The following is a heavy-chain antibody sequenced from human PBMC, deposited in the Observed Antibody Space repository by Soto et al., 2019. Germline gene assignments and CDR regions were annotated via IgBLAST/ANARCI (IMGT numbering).Heavy chain of an antibody. CDR3: ARARQVRFLDWFDP. CDR1: GFTFSTYS. Sequence: EVQLVESGGGLVKPGGSLRLSCAASGFTFSTYSMIWVRQAPGKGLEWVSSITSTSSYIYYADSVRGRFTISRDNAKNSLYLQMNRLRAEDTAVYYCARARQVRFLDWFDPWGQGTLVTFSS. J-gene: IGHJ5*02. V-gene: IGHV3-21*06. CDR2: ITSTSSYI. D-gene: IGHD3-3*01.